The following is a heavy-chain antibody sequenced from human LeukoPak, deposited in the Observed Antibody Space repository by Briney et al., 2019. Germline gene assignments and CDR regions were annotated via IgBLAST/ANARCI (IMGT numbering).Heavy chain of an antibody. CDR1: GFPFSTYW. CDR2: INSDGSST. CDR3: AKEQVEVVIATYFEY. D-gene: IGHD2-21*01. Sequence: QTGGSLRLSCAASGFASGFPFSTYWMHWVRQAPGKGLVWVSRINSDGSSTSYADSVEGRFTISRDNAKNTLYLQMNSLRAEDTAVYYCAKEQVEVVIATYFEYWGQGTLVTVSS. J-gene: IGHJ4*02. V-gene: IGHV3-74*01.